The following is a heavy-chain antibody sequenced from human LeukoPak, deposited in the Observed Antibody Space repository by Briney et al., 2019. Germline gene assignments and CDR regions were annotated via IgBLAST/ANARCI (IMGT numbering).Heavy chain of an antibody. CDR3: ARTPLVGATTFDY. Sequence: PSETLSLTCTVSGGSISSYYWSWIRQPPGRGLEWIGYIYYSGSTNYNPSLKSRVTISVDTSKNQFSLKLSPVTAADTAVYYCARTPLVGATTFDYWGQGTLVTVSS. CDR2: IYYSGST. V-gene: IGHV4-59*01. D-gene: IGHD1-26*01. J-gene: IGHJ4*02. CDR1: GGSISSYY.